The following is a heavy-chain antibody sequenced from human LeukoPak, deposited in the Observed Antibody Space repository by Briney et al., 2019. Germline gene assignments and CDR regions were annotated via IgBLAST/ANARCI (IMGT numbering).Heavy chain of an antibody. CDR1: GFTFSTYA. CDR3: AAAMTEYWYLDL. J-gene: IGHJ2*01. V-gene: IGHV3-23*05. D-gene: IGHD2-21*02. CDR2: VVNSGSNT. Sequence: PGGSLRLSCAASGFTFSTYAMSWVRQAPGKGLEWVSGVVNSGSNTYCVDSVKGRFTISRDNSKNRLWLQMNSLRAEDTAVYYCAAAMTEYWYLDLWGRGTLVTVSS.